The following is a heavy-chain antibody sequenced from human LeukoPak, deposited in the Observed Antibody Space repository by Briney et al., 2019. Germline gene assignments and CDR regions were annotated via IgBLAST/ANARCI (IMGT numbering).Heavy chain of an antibody. CDR3: ARHFHDILTRNWFDP. V-gene: IGHV4-34*01. J-gene: IGHJ5*02. CDR1: GGSFSGYY. Sequence: PSETLSLTCAVYGGSFSGYYWSWIRQPPGKGLEWIGEINHSGSTNYNPFLKSRVTISVDTSKNQFSLKLSSVTAADTAVYYCARHFHDILTRNWFDPWGQGTLVTVSS. CDR2: INHSGST. D-gene: IGHD3-9*01.